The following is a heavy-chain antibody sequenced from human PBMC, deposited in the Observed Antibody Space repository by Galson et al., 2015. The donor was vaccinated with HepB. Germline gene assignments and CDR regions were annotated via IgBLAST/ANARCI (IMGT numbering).Heavy chain of an antibody. J-gene: IGHJ4*02. CDR2: IRSKAYGGTT. Sequence: SLRLSCAASGFTFGDYAMSWFRQAPGKGLEWVGFIRSKAYGGTTEYAASVKGRFTISRDDSKSIAYLQMNSLKTEDTAVYYCTRDRLATTVTTLHFDYWGQGTLVTVSS. V-gene: IGHV3-49*03. CDR1: GFTFGDYA. CDR3: TRDRLATTVTTLHFDY. D-gene: IGHD4-17*01.